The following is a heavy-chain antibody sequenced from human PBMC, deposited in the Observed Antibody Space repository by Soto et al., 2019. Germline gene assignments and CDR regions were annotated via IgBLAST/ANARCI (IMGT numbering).Heavy chain of an antibody. CDR1: GYSVTSYW. CDR2: IYPGDSDT. J-gene: IGHJ5*02. D-gene: IGHD5-18*01. CDR3: ARHGYSYEINWFDP. Sequence: GASLKISCKGSGYSVTSYWSGWVRQMPGKGLEWMGIIYPGDSDTRYSPSFQGQVTISADKSISTAYLQWSSLKASDTAMYYCARHGYSYEINWFDPWGQGTLVTVPQ. V-gene: IGHV5-51*01.